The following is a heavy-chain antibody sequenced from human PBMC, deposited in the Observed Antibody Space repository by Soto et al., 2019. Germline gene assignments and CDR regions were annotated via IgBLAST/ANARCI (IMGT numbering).Heavy chain of an antibody. CDR1: GYTFTSYA. CDR3: ARVGTIFGVDYYYMDV. D-gene: IGHD3-3*01. J-gene: IGHJ6*03. Sequence: QVQLVQSGAEVKKPGASVKVSCKASGYTFTSYAMHWVRQAPGQRLEWMGWINAGNGNTKYSQKFQGRVTITRDTSASTAYMELSSLRSEDTAVYYCARVGTIFGVDYYYMDVWGKGTTVTVSS. V-gene: IGHV1-3*01. CDR2: INAGNGNT.